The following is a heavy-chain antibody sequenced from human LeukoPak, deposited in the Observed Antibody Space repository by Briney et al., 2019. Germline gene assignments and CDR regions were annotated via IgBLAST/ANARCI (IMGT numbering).Heavy chain of an antibody. D-gene: IGHD4-17*01. J-gene: IGHJ4*02. Sequence: SETLSLTCTVSGGSISSGGYYWSWIRQPPGKGLEWIGYIYHSGSTYYNPSLKSRVTISVDRSKNQFSLKLSSVTAADTAVYYCARVRAGDGDYRFDYWGQGTLVTVSS. V-gene: IGHV4-30-2*01. CDR3: ARVRAGDGDYRFDY. CDR1: GGSISSGGYY. CDR2: IYHSGST.